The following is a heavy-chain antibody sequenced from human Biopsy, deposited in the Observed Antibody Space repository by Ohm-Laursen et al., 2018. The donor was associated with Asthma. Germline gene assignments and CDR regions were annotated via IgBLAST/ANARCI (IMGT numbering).Heavy chain of an antibody. D-gene: IGHD3-16*02. CDR2: ISSSSGTI. J-gene: IGHJ4*02. CDR1: GFTFSSYS. V-gene: IGHV3-48*01. CDR3: ARDLHPTNHLGELSEGFDY. Sequence: SLRLSCTASGFTFSSYSMNWVRQAPGKGLEWVSYISSSSGTIYYADSVKGRFTISRDNSKNTLYLQMNSLRAEDTAVYYCARDLHPTNHLGELSEGFDYWGQGTLVTVSS.